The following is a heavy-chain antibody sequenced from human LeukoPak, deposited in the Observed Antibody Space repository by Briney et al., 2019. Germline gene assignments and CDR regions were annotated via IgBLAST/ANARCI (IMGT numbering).Heavy chain of an antibody. V-gene: IGHV4-4*07. CDR3: ARSRDSMRGRAFDI. CDR1: GGSISSYY. D-gene: IGHD3-16*01. Sequence: SETLSLTCTVSGGSISSYYWSWIRQPAGKGLEWIGRIYTSGSTNYNPSLKSRVTMSVDTSKNQFSLKLSSVTAADTAVYYCARSRDSMRGRAFDIWGQGTMVTVSS. J-gene: IGHJ3*02. CDR2: IYTSGST.